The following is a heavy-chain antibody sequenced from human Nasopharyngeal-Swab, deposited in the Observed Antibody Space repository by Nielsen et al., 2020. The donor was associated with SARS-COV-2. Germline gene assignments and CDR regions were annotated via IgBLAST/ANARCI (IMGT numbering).Heavy chain of an antibody. J-gene: IGHJ6*03. CDR3: VRGAQYSDNYYFHYYMDV. D-gene: IGHD4-17*01. Sequence: WIRQPPGKGLEWLSYISSSGNTIYYADSVKGRFTISRDIAKNSLYLQLNSLRVEDTSTYYCVRGAQYSDNYYFHYYMDVWGKGITVTVSS. V-gene: IGHV3-48*03. CDR2: ISSSGNTI.